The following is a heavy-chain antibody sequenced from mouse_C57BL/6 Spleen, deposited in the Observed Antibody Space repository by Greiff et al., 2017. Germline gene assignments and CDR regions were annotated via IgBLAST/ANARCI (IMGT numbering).Heavy chain of an antibody. CDR3: AQITTVVAPFDY. J-gene: IGHJ2*01. CDR2: ISYDGSN. V-gene: IGHV3-6*01. Sequence: EVKLQESGPGLVKPSQSLSLTCSVTGYSITSGYYWNWIRQFPGNKLEWMGYISYDGSNNYNPSLKNRISITRDTSKNQFFLKLNSVTTEDTATYYCAQITTVVAPFDYWGQGTTLTVSS. CDR1: GYSITSGYY. D-gene: IGHD1-1*01.